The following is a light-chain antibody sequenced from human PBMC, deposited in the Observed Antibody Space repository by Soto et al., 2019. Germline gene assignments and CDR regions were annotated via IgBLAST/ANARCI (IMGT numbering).Light chain of an antibody. CDR1: QSISSY. J-gene: IGKJ4*01. CDR2: AAS. V-gene: IGKV1-39*01. CDR3: QQSYSTPLT. Sequence: DIQMTQSPSSLSASVGAIVTITCRASQSISSYLNWYQQKPGKAPKLLIYAASSLPSGVPSRFRSCGSGKDFTLTISSLQPEDFATYYCQQSYSTPLTFGGGTKVEFK.